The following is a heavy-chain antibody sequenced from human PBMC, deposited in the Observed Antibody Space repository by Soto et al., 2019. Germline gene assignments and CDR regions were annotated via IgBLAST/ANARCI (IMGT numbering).Heavy chain of an antibody. D-gene: IGHD6-6*01. CDR3: ARESSSPNYYYYGMDV. J-gene: IGHJ6*02. V-gene: IGHV1-69*01. CDR1: GGTFSSYA. Sequence: QVQLVQSGAEVKKPGSSVKVSCRASGGTFSSYAVSWVRQAPGQGLEWMGVIIPLLNTPKYVEKFQGRVTITADASATTAYLELSSRTSEDTAVYYCARESSSPNYYYYGMDVWGQGTTVTVSS. CDR2: IIPLLNTP.